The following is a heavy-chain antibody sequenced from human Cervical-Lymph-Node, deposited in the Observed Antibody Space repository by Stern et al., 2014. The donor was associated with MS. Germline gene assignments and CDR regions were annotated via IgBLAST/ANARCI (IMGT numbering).Heavy chain of an antibody. Sequence: VQLVESGAEVKKPGASVKVSCKVSGYTLPELSMHWVRQAPGKGLEWMGGFDPDDGETVYAQKVQGRVTMTEDTSTDTAYMELSSLRSEDTAVYYCATDRDDFRSGYSAPTKGYGLDVWGQGTTVTVTS. CDR1: GYTLPELS. CDR2: FDPDDGET. V-gene: IGHV1-24*01. CDR3: ATDRDDFRSGYSAPTKGYGLDV. D-gene: IGHD3-3*01. J-gene: IGHJ6*02.